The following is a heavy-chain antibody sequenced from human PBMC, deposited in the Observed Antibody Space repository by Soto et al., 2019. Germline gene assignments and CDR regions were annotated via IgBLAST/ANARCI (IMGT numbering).Heavy chain of an antibody. V-gene: IGHV1-69*12. Sequence: QVQLMQSGAEVKKPGSSVKVSCKASGGTFSTSAISWVRQAPGEGLEWVGGIMPDFATQDYAQKLQGRVTLSADEPAPTAGVDLRSLTCHDPGVYYCARAIDRQQLGGNYYYSFDVRGHGTAITVSS. CDR3: ARAIDRQQLGGNYYYSFDV. CDR2: IMPDFATQ. J-gene: IGHJ6*02. CDR1: GGTFSTSA. D-gene: IGHD5-18*01.